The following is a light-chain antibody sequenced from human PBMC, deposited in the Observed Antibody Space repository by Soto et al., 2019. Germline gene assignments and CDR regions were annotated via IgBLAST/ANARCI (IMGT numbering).Light chain of an antibody. V-gene: IGKV1-39*01. CDR3: QQSFSVPPT. CDR2: STS. CDR1: RPIGSH. J-gene: IGKJ5*01. Sequence: DIEMTQSPSSVSVSVGGRSTITSLAMRPIGSHLNWYQQKTGKAPKLLIYSTSNLQSGVPSGFSGSGSGTNFSLTISNLQPEDFATYYCQQSFSVPPTFGQGTRLEIK.